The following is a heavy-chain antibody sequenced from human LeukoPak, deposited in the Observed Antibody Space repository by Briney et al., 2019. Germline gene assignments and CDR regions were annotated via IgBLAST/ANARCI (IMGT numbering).Heavy chain of an antibody. J-gene: IGHJ4*02. V-gene: IGHV3-23*01. CDR3: AEQAAYYGGNSVFDY. CDR1: GFTFSSYA. Sequence: GGPLRLSCAASGFTFSSYAMSWVRQAPGKGLEWVSAISGSGGSTYYADSVEGRFTISRDNSKNTLYLQMNSLRAEDTAVYYCAEQAAYYGGNSVFDYWGQGTLVTVSS. D-gene: IGHD4-23*01. CDR2: ISGSGGST.